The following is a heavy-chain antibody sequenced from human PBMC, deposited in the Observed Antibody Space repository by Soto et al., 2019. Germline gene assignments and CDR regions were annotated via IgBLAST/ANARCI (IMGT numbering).Heavy chain of an antibody. Sequence: GGSLRLAGAAAGFTCGSYSMKWVRQAPGKGREWGSSISISSSYISYADSVKRRFTISRDNAKNSLSLQMHSLRAEDTAVYYCARVLEYGDYYYYYGMDVWGQGTTVTVSS. CDR2: ISISSSYI. D-gene: IGHD4-17*01. CDR3: ARVLEYGDYYYYYGMDV. V-gene: IGHV3-21*01. CDR1: GFTCGSYS. J-gene: IGHJ6*02.